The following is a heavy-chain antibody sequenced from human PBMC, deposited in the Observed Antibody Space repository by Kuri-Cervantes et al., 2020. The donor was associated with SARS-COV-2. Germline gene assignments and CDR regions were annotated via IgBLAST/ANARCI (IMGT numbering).Heavy chain of an antibody. CDR2: IYPGDSDT. V-gene: IGHV5-51*01. CDR3: ARQSADCSSTSCYIDY. D-gene: IGHD2-2*02. J-gene: IGHJ4*02. CDR1: GYSFTSYW. Sequence: GGSLKSSGKGSGYSFTSYWIGWVRQMPGKGLEWMGIIYPGDSDTRYSPSFQGQVTISADKSISTAYLQWSSLKASDTAMYYCARQSADCSSTSCYIDYWGQGTLVTVSS.